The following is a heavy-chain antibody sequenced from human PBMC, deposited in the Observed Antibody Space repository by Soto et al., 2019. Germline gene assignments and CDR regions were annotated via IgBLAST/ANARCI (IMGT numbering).Heavy chain of an antibody. CDR1: GGTFSSYT. Sequence: QVPLVQSGAEVKKPGSSVKVSCKASGGTFSSYTISWVRQAPGQGFEWMGRIIPILGIANYAQKFQGRVTITADKSTSTAYMELSSLRSDDTAVYYCARDKEGLGYWGQGTLVTVSS. J-gene: IGHJ4*02. D-gene: IGHD7-27*01. CDR3: ARDKEGLGY. V-gene: IGHV1-69*08. CDR2: IIPILGIA.